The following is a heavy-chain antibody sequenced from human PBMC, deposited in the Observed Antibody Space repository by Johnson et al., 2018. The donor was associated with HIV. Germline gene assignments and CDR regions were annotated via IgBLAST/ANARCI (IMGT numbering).Heavy chain of an antibody. CDR2: INWNGGST. CDR3: ARERNMIVVDDDAFDI. CDR1: GFTFDDYG. Sequence: VLLVESGGGVVQPGRSLRLSCAASGFTFDDYGMSWVRQAPGKGLEWVSGINWNGGSTGYADSVKGRFTISRDNAKNSLYLQMNSLRAEDTAVYYCARERNMIVVDDDAFDIWGQGTMVTVSS. D-gene: IGHD3-22*01. V-gene: IGHV3-20*04. J-gene: IGHJ3*02.